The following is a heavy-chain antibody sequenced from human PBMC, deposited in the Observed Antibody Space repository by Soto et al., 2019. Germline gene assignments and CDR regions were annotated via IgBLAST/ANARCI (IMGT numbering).Heavy chain of an antibody. CDR2: IRSQAKNYAT. CDR3: TRGPPNYFDY. CDR1: GLTFSDSA. J-gene: IGHJ4*02. Sequence: EVQLVESGGGLVQPGGSLRLSCAASGLTFSDSALHWVCQASGKGLEWVGRIRSQAKNYATTYGASMKGRFTISRDDSKNTAYLQMDSLKAEDTAVYYCTRGPPNYFDYWGQGTLVTVSS. V-gene: IGHV3-73*01.